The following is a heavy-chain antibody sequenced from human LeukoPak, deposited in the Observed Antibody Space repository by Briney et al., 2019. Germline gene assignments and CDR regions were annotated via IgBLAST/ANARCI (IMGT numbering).Heavy chain of an antibody. CDR3: ASHGGYCSGGSCYAIDY. D-gene: IGHD2-15*01. CDR1: GGSISSSSYY. CDR2: IYYSGST. V-gene: IGHV4-39*01. J-gene: IGHJ4*02. Sequence: SETLPLTCTVSGGSISSSSYYWGWIRQPPGKRLEWIGSIYYSGSTYYNPSLKSRVAISVDTSKNQFSLKLSSVTAADTAVYYCASHGGYCSGGSCYAIDYWGQGTLVTVSS.